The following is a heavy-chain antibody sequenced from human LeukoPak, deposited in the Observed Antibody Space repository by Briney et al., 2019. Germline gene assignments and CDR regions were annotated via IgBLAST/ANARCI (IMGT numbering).Heavy chain of an antibody. CDR1: GFSFISYT. CDR3: ARDGIAREYFQH. Sequence: PGGSLRLSCVASGFSFISYTMHWVRQAPGKGLEWVAVMSYDGSHKYLADSVKGRFTISRDNAKNSLYLQMNSLRAEDTAVYYCARDGIAREYFQHWGQGTLVTVSS. J-gene: IGHJ1*01. D-gene: IGHD6-13*01. V-gene: IGHV3-30*04. CDR2: MSYDGSHK.